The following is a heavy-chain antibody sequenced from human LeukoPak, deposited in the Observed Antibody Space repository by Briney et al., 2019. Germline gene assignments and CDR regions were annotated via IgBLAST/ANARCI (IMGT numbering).Heavy chain of an antibody. Sequence: PGGSLRLSCAASGFTFSTYWMHWVRQAPGKGLVWVSRINNDGSSTNYADSVRGRFTISRDNAKNTLFLQMNSLRAEDTAVYYCARIPYSSGPIDYWGQGTLVTVSS. CDR2: INNDGSST. CDR3: ARIPYSSGPIDY. V-gene: IGHV3-74*01. CDR1: GFTFSTYW. D-gene: IGHD6-19*01. J-gene: IGHJ4*02.